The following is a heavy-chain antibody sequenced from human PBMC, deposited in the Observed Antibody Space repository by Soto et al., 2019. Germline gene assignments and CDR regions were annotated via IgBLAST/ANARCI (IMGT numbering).Heavy chain of an antibody. CDR3: ARDMNDQIFSAFDI. J-gene: IGHJ3*02. CDR2: IWYDGSNK. D-gene: IGHD3-16*01. V-gene: IGHV3-33*01. Sequence: GGSLRLSCAASGFTFSSYGMHWVRQAPGKGLEWVAVIWYDGSNKYYADSVKGRFTISRDNSKNTLYLQMNSLRAEDTAVYYCARDMNDQIFSAFDIWGQGTMVTVSS. CDR1: GFTFSSYG.